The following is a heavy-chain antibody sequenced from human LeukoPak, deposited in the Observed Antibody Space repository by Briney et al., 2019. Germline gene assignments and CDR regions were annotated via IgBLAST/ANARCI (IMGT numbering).Heavy chain of an antibody. J-gene: IGHJ6*02. CDR1: GFTFSSYA. V-gene: IGHV3-23*01. CDR3: AKRTNYYYYYGMDV. Sequence: GGSLRLSCAASGFTFSSYAMSWVRQAPGKGLEWVSGTSGSGGSTYYADSVKGRFTISRDNSKNTLYLQMNSLRAEDTAVYYCAKRTNYYYYYGMDVWGQGTTVTVSS. CDR2: TSGSGGST.